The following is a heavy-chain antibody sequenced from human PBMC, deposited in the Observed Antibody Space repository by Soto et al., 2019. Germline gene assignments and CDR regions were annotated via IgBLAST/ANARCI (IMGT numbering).Heavy chain of an antibody. CDR2: ISAYNGNT. J-gene: IGHJ5*02. D-gene: IGHD5-12*01. CDR1: GYTFTSYG. CDR3: ARHHLRTGMVATRTFSRFDP. Sequence: ASVKVSCKASGYTFTSYGISWVRQAPGQGLEWMGWISAYNGNTNYAQKLQGRVTMTRDTSTSTAYMELGSLRSDGTAVYYCARHHLRTGMVATRTFSRFDPWGQGTLVTVSS. V-gene: IGHV1-18*04.